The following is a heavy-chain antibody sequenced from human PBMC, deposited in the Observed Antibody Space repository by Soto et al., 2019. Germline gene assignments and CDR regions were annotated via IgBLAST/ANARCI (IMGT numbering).Heavy chain of an antibody. D-gene: IGHD4-17*01. CDR1: EFTFSSYG. J-gene: IGHJ3*02. CDR2: ISYDGSNK. V-gene: IGHV3-30*18. CDR3: AKDHDYGDYVGAFDI. Sequence: QVQLVESGGGVVQPGRSLRLSCAAYEFTFSSYGRHWVRQAPGKGLEWVAVISYDGSNKYYADSVKGRFTISRDNSKNTLYLQMNSLRAEDTAVYYCAKDHDYGDYVGAFDIWGQGTMVTVSS.